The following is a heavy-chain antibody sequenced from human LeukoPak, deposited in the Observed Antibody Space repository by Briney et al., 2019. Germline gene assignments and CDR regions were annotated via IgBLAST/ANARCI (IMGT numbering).Heavy chain of an antibody. V-gene: IGHV1-8*01. CDR3: ARIYSGYDYVYAFEI. CDR1: GYTFTSYD. D-gene: IGHD5-12*01. CDR2: MNPNSGNT. Sequence: GASVKVSCKASGYTFTSYDINWVRQATGQGLEWMGWMNPNSGNTGYAQKFQGRVNITRNTSISTAYMELSSLRSEDTAVYYCARIYSGYDYVYAFEIWGQGTKVTVSS. J-gene: IGHJ3*02.